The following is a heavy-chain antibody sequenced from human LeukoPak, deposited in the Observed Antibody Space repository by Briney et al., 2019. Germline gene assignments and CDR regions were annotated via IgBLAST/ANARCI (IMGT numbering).Heavy chain of an antibody. CDR2: INSDGSST. J-gene: IGHJ4*02. V-gene: IGHV3-74*01. D-gene: IGHD6-19*01. CDR3: ARGYTSGWYYFDY. CDR1: GFTFSTYW. Sequence: GGSLRLSCAASGFTFSTYWMHWVRQAPGKGLVWVSRINSDGSSTSYADSVKGRFTISRDNAKNTLYLQMNSLRAEDTAVYYCARGYTSGWYYFDYWGQGTLVTVSS.